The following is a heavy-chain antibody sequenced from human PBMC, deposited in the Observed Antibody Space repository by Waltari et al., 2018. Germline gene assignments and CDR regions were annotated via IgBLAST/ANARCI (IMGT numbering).Heavy chain of an antibody. CDR3: ARAMYYDILTGYSFDY. V-gene: IGHV1-69*01. CDR2: IIPIFGTA. CDR1: GGTFSSYA. Sequence: QVQLVQSGAEVKKPGSSVKVSCKASGGTFSSYAISWVRQAPGQGLGWMGGIIPIFGTANYDQKFQARVTIPADESTSTAYMDLSSLRSEDTAVYYFARAMYYDILTGYSFDYWGQGTLVTVSS. D-gene: IGHD3-9*01. J-gene: IGHJ4*02.